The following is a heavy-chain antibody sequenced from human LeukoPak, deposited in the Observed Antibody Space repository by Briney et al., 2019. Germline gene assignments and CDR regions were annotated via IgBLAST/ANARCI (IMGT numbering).Heavy chain of an antibody. V-gene: IGHV1-46*01. CDR2: INPSGGST. D-gene: IGHD3-10*01. CDR1: GYTFTSYH. CDR3: ARDRFMVRGVNDAFDI. J-gene: IGHJ3*02. Sequence: ASVKVSCKASGYTFTSYHMHWVRQAPGQGLEWMGIINPSGGSTSYAQKFQGRVTMTRDTSTSTVYMELSSLRSEDTAVYYCARDRFMVRGVNDAFDIWGQGTMVTVSS.